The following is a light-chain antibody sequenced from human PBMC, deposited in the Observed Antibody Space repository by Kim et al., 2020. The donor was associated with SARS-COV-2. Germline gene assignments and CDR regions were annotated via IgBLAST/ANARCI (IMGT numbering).Light chain of an antibody. CDR1: QDISNN. CDR3: QHYYGFPYT. Sequence: SPSVGHRVTITCQASQDISNNLNWYQQKSGEGPKLLIYDASSLDTGVPSKFSGRGSGTDFTFTINNLEPEDTATYFCQHYYGFPYTFGQGTKLEI. J-gene: IGKJ2*01. CDR2: DAS. V-gene: IGKV1-33*01.